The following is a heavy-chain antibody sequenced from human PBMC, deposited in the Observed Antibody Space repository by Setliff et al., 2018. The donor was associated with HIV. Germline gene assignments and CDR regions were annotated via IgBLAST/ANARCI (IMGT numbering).Heavy chain of an antibody. D-gene: IGHD3-10*01. CDR2: VTHSGRT. J-gene: IGHJ4*02. Sequence: SETLSLTCAVYGGSFSGYYWRWIRHPPGKGLEWIGEVTHSGRTNYNPTLESRVTTSVDTSKKQFSLRLTSVTAADTAVYYCARGVRENRGWSSYYFDNWGQGTLVTVSS. CDR1: GGSFSGYY. V-gene: IGHV4-34*01. CDR3: ARGVRENRGWSSYYFDN.